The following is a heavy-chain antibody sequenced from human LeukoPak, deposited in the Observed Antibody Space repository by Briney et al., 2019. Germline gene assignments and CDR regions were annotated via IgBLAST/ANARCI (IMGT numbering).Heavy chain of an antibody. J-gene: IGHJ4*02. D-gene: IGHD3-9*01. CDR1: GGSISSSSYY. CDR2: IYYSGST. CDR3: ARHGKGYDILTGYYDPFDY. Sequence: SETLSLTCTVSGGSISSSSYYWGWIRQPPGKGLEWIGSIYYSGSTYYNPSLKSRVTISVDTSKNQFSLKLTSVTAADTAVYYCARHGKGYDILTGYYDPFDYWGQGTLVTVSS. V-gene: IGHV4-39*01.